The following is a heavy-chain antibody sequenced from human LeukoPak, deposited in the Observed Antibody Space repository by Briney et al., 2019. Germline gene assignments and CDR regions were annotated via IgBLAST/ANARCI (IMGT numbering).Heavy chain of an antibody. Sequence: GGSLRLSCAASGFTFYSYAMNWVRQAPGKGLEWVSAISGSGGSTYYADSVKGRFTISRDNSKNTLYLQMSSLRAEDTALYYCAKYSSDWYDDYWGQGTLVTVSS. CDR1: GFTFYSYA. D-gene: IGHD6-19*01. V-gene: IGHV3-23*01. J-gene: IGHJ4*02. CDR3: AKYSSDWYDDY. CDR2: ISGSGGST.